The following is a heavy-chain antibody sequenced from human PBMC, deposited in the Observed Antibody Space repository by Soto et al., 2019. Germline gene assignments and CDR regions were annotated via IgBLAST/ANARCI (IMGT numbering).Heavy chain of an antibody. CDR3: ARASRSDAFDI. V-gene: IGHV3-21*01. J-gene: IGHJ3*02. CDR1: GCTFINHS. CDR2: ISSSSSYI. Sequence: WRLLRLSKAASGCTFINHSMNWISQAPGKGLEWVSSISSSSSYIYYADSVKGRFTISRDNAKNSLYLQMNSLRAEDTAVYYCARASRSDAFDIWGQGTMVTVSS.